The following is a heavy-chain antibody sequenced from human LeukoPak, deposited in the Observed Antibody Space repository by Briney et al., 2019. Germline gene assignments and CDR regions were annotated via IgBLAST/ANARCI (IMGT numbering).Heavy chain of an antibody. V-gene: IGHV4-34*01. J-gene: IGHJ4*02. D-gene: IGHD2-2*01. CDR1: GGSFSGYY. Sequence: SETLSLTCAVYGGSFSGYYWSWIRQPPGKGLEWIGESNHRGSTNYNPSLKSRVTISVDTSKNQFSLKLSSVTATDTAVYYCHFKCCSSSTCFYYFDYWGQGTLVTVSS. CDR2: SNHRGST. CDR3: HFKCCSSSTCFYYFDY.